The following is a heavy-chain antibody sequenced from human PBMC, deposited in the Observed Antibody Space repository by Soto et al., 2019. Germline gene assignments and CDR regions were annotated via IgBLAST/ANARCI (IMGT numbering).Heavy chain of an antibody. CDR1: GFTFSSYG. J-gene: IGHJ2*01. Sequence: QVQLVESGGGVVQPGRSLRLSCAASGFTFSSYGMHWVRQAPGKGLEWVAVISYDGSNKYYADSVKGRFTISRDNSKNTLYLQMNSLRAEDTAVYYCAKDGALRLLWYFDLWGRGTLVTVSS. D-gene: IGHD4-17*01. CDR3: AKDGALRLLWYFDL. V-gene: IGHV3-30*18. CDR2: ISYDGSNK.